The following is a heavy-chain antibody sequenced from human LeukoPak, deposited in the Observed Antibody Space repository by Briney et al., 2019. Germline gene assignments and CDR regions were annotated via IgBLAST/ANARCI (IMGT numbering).Heavy chain of an antibody. J-gene: IGHJ4*02. D-gene: IGHD2-2*02. CDR1: GGSFSSYY. Sequence: SETLSLTCTVSGGSFSSYYWSWIRQPPGKGLEWIGYIYTSGITNYNPSLTSRVTISVDTSKTQFSLKLSSVTAADTDVYYCARHDCSSTSCYTGFDYWGQGTLVTVSS. CDR3: ARHDCSSTSCYTGFDY. V-gene: IGHV4-4*09. CDR2: IYTSGIT.